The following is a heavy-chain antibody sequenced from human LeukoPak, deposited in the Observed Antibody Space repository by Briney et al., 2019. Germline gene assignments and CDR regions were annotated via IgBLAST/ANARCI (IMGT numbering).Heavy chain of an antibody. Sequence: GGSLRLSCAASGFTFSSYAMHWVRQAPGKGLEWVAVISYDGSNKYYADSVKGRFTISRDNSKNTLYLQMNSLRAEDTAVYYCARGNGYSYGYGPDYWGQGTLVTVSS. V-gene: IGHV3-30-3*01. D-gene: IGHD5-18*01. CDR1: GFTFSSYA. J-gene: IGHJ4*02. CDR3: ARGNGYSYGYGPDY. CDR2: ISYDGSNK.